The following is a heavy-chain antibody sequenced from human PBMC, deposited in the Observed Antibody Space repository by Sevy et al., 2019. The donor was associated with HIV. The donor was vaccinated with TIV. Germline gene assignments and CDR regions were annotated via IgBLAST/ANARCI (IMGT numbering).Heavy chain of an antibody. J-gene: IGHJ4*02. D-gene: IGHD6-13*01. Sequence: GGSLRLSCAASGFTLNSYWMSWVRQAPGKGLEWVANINQDGSVKYYVDSVKGRFTISRDNARNSLYLRMNSLRAEDTALNYCVRAIAAAGSFWGQGPLVTVSS. CDR1: GFTLNSYW. V-gene: IGHV3-7*01. CDR3: VRAIAAAGSF. CDR2: INQDGSVK.